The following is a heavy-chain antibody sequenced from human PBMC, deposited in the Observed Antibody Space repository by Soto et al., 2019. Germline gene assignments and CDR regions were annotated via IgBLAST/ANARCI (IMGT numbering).Heavy chain of an antibody. CDR3: HGYSFASRGVHP. CDR2: ISSSGSTI. D-gene: IGHD5-12*01. Sequence: PGGSLRLSCAASGFTFSSYYMSWIRQAPGKGLEWVSYISSSGSTIYYADSVKGRFTISRDNAKNSLYLQMNSLRAEDTAVYYCHGYSFASRGVHPWGQGTLVTVSS. J-gene: IGHJ5*02. CDR1: GFTFSSYY. V-gene: IGHV3-11*01.